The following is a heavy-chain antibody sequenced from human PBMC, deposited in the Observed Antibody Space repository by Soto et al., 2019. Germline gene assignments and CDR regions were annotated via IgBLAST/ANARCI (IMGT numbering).Heavy chain of an antibody. CDR2: INPSGGRT. CDR1: GYTFTSYY. CDR3: ARAAVTNFEY. V-gene: IGHV1-46*01. J-gene: IGHJ4*02. Sequence: QVQLVQSGAEVKKPGSSVKVSCKASGYTFTSYYMHCVRQAPAQGLAWMGIINPSGGRTSYAQKYKRIVTMTRDTSTNRVYVELSSLRSEDAAVYCCARAAVTNFEYWGQGTLVTVSS. D-gene: IGHD4-17*01.